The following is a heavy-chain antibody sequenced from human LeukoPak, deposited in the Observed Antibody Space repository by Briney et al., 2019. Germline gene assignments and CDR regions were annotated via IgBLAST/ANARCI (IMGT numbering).Heavy chain of an antibody. V-gene: IGHV4-34*01. Sequence: PSETLSLTCAVYGGSFSGYYWSWLRQPPGKGLEWIGEINHSGSTNYNPSLKSRVTISVDTSKNQFSLKLSSVTAADTAVYYCASRDYYGSGSYYRYWGQGTLVTVSS. CDR1: GGSFSGYY. CDR3: ASRDYYGSGSYYRY. CDR2: INHSGST. D-gene: IGHD3-10*01. J-gene: IGHJ4*02.